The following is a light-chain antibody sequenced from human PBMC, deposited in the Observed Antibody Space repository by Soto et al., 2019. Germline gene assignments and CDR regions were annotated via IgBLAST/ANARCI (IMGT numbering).Light chain of an antibody. V-gene: IGKV1-39*01. Sequence: DIQVTQSPPTLSASVGDRVTITCRASQTISTWMAWYQQKPGKAPKLLIYAASSLQSGVPSRFSGSGSGTDFTLTISSLQPEDFATYYCQQSYSTPTFGQGTKVDIK. J-gene: IGKJ1*01. CDR3: QQSYSTPT. CDR2: AAS. CDR1: QTISTW.